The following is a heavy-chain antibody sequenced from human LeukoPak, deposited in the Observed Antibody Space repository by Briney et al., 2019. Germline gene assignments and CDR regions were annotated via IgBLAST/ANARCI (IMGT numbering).Heavy chain of an antibody. D-gene: IGHD3-22*01. CDR3: ARVGYDSSGYYDY. CDR1: GGSISSGDYS. CDR2: IYTSGST. J-gene: IGHJ4*02. V-gene: IGHV4-61*08. Sequence: SETLSLTCTVSGGSISSGDYSWSWIRQPPGKGLEWIGYIYTSGSTNYNPSLKSRVTMSVDTSKNQFSLKLSSVTAADTAVYYCARVGYDSSGYYDYWGQGTLVTVSS.